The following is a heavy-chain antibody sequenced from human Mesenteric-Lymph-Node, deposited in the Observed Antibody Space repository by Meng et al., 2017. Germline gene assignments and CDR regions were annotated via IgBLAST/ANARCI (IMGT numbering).Heavy chain of an antibody. CDR3: ARVDSSGYFLDY. J-gene: IGHJ4*01. D-gene: IGHD3-22*01. CDR1: GGSISSSDYY. Sequence: QVQLQESGPGLVKPSQTLSLTCTVSGGSISSSDYYWSWIRQPPGKGLEWIGYIYYSGSTYYNPSLKSRVTISVDTSKNQFSLKLRSVTAADTAVYYCARVDSSGYFLDYWGQGTLVTVSS. CDR2: IYYSGST. V-gene: IGHV4-30-4*01.